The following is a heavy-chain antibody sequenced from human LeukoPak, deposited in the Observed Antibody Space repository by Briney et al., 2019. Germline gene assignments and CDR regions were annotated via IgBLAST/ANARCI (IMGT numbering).Heavy chain of an antibody. CDR2: ISPGDSDI. V-gene: IGHV5-51*01. J-gene: IGHJ4*02. CDR3: ARLVMRSSGCFDY. Sequence: GESLKISCKGSGYSFTSYWIGWVRQMPGKGLEWMGIISPGDSDIRYSPSFQGQVTISADKSISDAYLQWSSLKASDTAMYYCARLVMRSSGCFDYWGQGTLVTV. CDR1: GYSFTSYW. D-gene: IGHD6-19*01.